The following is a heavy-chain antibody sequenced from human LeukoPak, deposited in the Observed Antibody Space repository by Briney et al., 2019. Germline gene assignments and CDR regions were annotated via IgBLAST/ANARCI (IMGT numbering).Heavy chain of an antibody. D-gene: IGHD3-10*01. CDR1: GGSIGSGHYY. Sequence: SETLSLACTVSGGSIGSGHYYWTWIRQPPGKGLEWIGYIYYSGSTYYNPSLKSRVTISADTSKSQFSLKLTSMTAADTAMFYCAGTSKYIGSGRDDAFDIWGQGTMVIVSS. J-gene: IGHJ3*02. CDR2: IYYSGST. V-gene: IGHV4-30-4*01. CDR3: AGTSKYIGSGRDDAFDI.